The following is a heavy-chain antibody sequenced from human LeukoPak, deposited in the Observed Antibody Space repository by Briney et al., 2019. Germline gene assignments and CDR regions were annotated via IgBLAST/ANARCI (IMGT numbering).Heavy chain of an antibody. Sequence: SGGSLRLSCAASGFTFSSYEMSWVRQAPGKGLEWVSYISSSGSTIYYADSVKGRFTISRDNAKNSLYLQMNSLRAEDTAVYYCARDSYSSSWYWDYWGQGTLVTVSS. V-gene: IGHV3-48*03. CDR1: GFTFSSYE. J-gene: IGHJ4*02. CDR3: ARDSYSSSWYWDY. D-gene: IGHD6-13*01. CDR2: ISSSGSTI.